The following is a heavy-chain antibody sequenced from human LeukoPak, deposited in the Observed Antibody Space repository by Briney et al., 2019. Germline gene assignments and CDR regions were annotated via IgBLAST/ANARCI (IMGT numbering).Heavy chain of an antibody. CDR1: GYNFTTYW. Sequence: GESLEISCKTSGYNFTTYWIGWVRQMPGKGLEWMGIIYPGDSDTRYSPSFQGQVTISADKSINTAYLHWNSLKASDTAMYYCARVGAVRYYYYYMDVWGKGTTVTISS. D-gene: IGHD3-10*01. CDR2: IYPGDSDT. V-gene: IGHV5-51*01. J-gene: IGHJ6*03. CDR3: ARVGAVRYYYYYMDV.